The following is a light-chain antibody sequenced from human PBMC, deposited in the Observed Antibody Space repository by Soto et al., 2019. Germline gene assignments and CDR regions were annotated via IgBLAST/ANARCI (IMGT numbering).Light chain of an antibody. V-gene: IGKV1D-16*01. CDR3: QQYNGYSRT. Sequence: DSQRTHSPSSVSASVVDRVTITCQASQAIDSWLAWYQQKPGEAPKLLIFTGSLLHSGVPPRFSGSGSGTDFTLTISSLQPEDFATYYCQQYNGYSRTFGQGTKVDIK. CDR1: QAIDSW. J-gene: IGKJ1*01. CDR2: TGS.